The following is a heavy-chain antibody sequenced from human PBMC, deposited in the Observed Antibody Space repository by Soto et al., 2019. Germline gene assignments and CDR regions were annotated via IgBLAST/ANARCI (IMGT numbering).Heavy chain of an antibody. D-gene: IGHD4-17*01. J-gene: IGHJ4*01. V-gene: IGHV4-34*01. Sequence: PSETLSLTCAVYGGSFANYYWNWIRQPPGKGLEWIGEINYSGSTDYNPSLESRVTISVDTSKNQFSLNLSSVTAADTAMYYCASVIGGDSEYYFDYWGQGTLVTVSS. CDR3: ASVIGGDSEYYFDY. CDR2: INYSGST. CDR1: GGSFANYY.